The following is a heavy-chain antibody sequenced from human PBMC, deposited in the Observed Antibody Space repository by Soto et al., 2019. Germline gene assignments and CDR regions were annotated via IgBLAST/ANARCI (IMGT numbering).Heavy chain of an antibody. CDR3: AKGRCGSGSLTPRVDF. CDR1: GFTFNNYA. Sequence: EVQLLESGGGLVQPGGSLRLSCAASGFTFNNYAMTWVRQAPGKRLEWVSAISGGGDTTSYADSVKGRFTVSRDGSKNTLYLQMSSLRAEDTALYYCAKGRCGSGSLTPRVDFWGQGTLVTVSS. J-gene: IGHJ4*02. D-gene: IGHD3-10*01. V-gene: IGHV3-23*01. CDR2: ISGGGDTT.